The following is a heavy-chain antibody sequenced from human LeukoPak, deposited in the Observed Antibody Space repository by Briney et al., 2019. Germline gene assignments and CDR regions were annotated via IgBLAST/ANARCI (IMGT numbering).Heavy chain of an antibody. CDR1: GGSLNIFF. V-gene: IGHV4-4*07. Sequence: SETLSLTCSVSGGSLNIFFWSWIRQPAGKGLEWVGRIDSSGATDYNAALKSGGTMSVATSTTQCSLNLKTVTAADPAVYYCARGISVPCSDVTARQYYFDSWGQGTLVTVSS. CDR3: ARGISVPCSDVTARQYYFDS. J-gene: IGHJ4*02. CDR2: IDSSGAT. D-gene: IGHD2-15*01.